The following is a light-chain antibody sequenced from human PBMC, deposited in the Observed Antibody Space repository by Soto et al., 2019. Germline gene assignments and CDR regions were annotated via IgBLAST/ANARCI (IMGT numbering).Light chain of an antibody. V-gene: IGKV1-9*01. CDR3: QQLNSYPQT. CDR1: RGISSY. J-gene: IGKJ5*01. CDR2: SAS. Sequence: IQLTQSPSSLSASVGDRVTITCQASRGISSYLAWYQQKPGKPPKLLVYSASTLQSGVPSRFSGSGSGPDFTLTIISLQPEDSATYFCQQLNSYPQTSGQGTRLEIK.